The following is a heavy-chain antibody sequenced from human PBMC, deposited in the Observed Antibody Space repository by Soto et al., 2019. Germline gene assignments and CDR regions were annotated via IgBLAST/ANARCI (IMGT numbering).Heavy chain of an antibody. CDR1: GASITTYY. V-gene: IGHV4-59*01. D-gene: IGHD2-15*01. Sequence: SETLSLTCTVSGASITTYYWSWIRQPPGKGLEWIGYISYSGSTDYNPSLKSRVTISFDASKNQISLQVRSATAADAAVYYCARDLKEYCSDGKCIWFDPWVQGTLVTVSS. J-gene: IGHJ5*02. CDR3: ARDLKEYCSDGKCIWFDP. CDR2: ISYSGST.